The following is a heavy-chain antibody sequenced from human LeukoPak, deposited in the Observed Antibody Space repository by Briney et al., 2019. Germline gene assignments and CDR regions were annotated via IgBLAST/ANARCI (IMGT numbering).Heavy chain of an antibody. CDR3: ARAPSGGYFDY. D-gene: IGHD3-10*01. CDR1: GGSISSGGYY. V-gene: IGHV4-31*03. Sequence: SETLSLTCTVSGGSISSGGYYWSWIRQHPGKGLEWIGYIYYSGSTSYNPSLTSRITISVDTSKNQFSLRLSSVTAADTAVYYCARAPSGGYFDYWGQGTLVTVSS. CDR2: IYYSGST. J-gene: IGHJ4*02.